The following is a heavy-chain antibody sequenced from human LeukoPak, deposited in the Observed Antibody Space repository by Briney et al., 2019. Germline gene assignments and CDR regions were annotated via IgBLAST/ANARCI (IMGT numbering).Heavy chain of an antibody. CDR1: GGSISSGGYS. CDR3: ARGISYCSSTSCFWFDP. V-gene: IGHV4-30-2*01. J-gene: IGHJ5*02. CDR2: TYHSGST. D-gene: IGHD2-2*01. Sequence: SQTLSLTCAVSGGSISSGGYSWSWIRQPPGKGLEWIGYTYHSGSTYYNPSLKSRVTISVDRSKNQFSLKLSSVTAADTAVYYCARGISYCSSTSCFWFDPWGQGTLVTVSS.